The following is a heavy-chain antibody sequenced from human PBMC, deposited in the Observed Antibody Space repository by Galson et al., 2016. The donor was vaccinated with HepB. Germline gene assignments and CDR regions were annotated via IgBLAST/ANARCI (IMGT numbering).Heavy chain of an antibody. Sequence: SLRLSCAASGFTVSSNYLSWVRQAPGKGLEWVSVIYSGGSTYYADSGRGRFTISRDNSNNTLYLQMDSLRAEDTAVYYCARNKATARVWGHYYYYMDVWGKGTTGTVAS. CDR3: ARNKATARVWGHYYYYMDV. V-gene: IGHV3-53*01. J-gene: IGHJ6*03. CDR1: GFTVSSNY. D-gene: IGHD3-16*01. CDR2: IYSGGST.